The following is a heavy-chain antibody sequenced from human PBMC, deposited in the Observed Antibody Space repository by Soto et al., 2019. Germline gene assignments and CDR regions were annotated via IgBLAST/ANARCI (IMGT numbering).Heavy chain of an antibody. J-gene: IGHJ5*02. CDR3: ARGIIVVVPAAISENWFDP. D-gene: IGHD2-2*01. CDR1: GGSISSGGYY. V-gene: IGHV4-31*03. CDR2: IYYSGST. Sequence: TLSLTCTVSGGSISSGGYYCSWIRQHTGKGLEWIGYIYYSGSTYYNPSLKSRVTISVDTSKNQFSLKLSSVTAADTAVYYCARGIIVVVPAAISENWFDPWGQGTLVTVSS.